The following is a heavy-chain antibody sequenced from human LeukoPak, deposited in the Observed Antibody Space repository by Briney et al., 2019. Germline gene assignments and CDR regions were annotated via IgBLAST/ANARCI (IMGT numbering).Heavy chain of an antibody. Sequence: GGSLRLSCAASGFTFSNYAMYWVRQAPGKGLEFVSLISSNGGSTYYANSVKGRFTISRDNSKNTVYLQMGSLRTEDMAVYYCARGAPQGSYYYYALDVWGQGTTVTVSS. CDR2: ISSNGGST. CDR3: ARGAPQGSYYYYALDV. J-gene: IGHJ6*02. CDR1: GFTFSNYA. V-gene: IGHV3-64*01.